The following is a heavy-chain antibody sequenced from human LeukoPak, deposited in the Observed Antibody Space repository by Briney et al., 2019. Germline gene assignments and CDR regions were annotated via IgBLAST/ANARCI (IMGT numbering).Heavy chain of an antibody. V-gene: IGHV3-33*06. CDR1: GFTFSSYG. CDR3: AKSIAAAGTDYFDY. CDR2: IWYDGSNK. Sequence: PGGSLRLSCAASGFTFSSYGMHWVRQAPGEGLEWVAVIWYDGSNKYYADSVKGRFTISRDNSKNTLYLQMNSLRAEDTAVYYCAKSIAAAGTDYFDYWGQGTLVTVSS. D-gene: IGHD6-13*01. J-gene: IGHJ4*02.